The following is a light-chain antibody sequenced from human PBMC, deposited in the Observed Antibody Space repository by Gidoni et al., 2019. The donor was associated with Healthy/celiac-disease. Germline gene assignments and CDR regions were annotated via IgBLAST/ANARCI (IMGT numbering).Light chain of an antibody. Sequence: DIQMTQSPSTLSASVGDRVTITCRASQSISSWLAWYQQKPGKAPKLLIYDASSLESGVPSRFSGSGSGTEFTLTISSLQPDEFATYYCQQYNSYCTFGGXTKVEIK. CDR2: DAS. CDR3: QQYNSYCT. V-gene: IGKV1-5*01. CDR1: QSISSW. J-gene: IGKJ4*01.